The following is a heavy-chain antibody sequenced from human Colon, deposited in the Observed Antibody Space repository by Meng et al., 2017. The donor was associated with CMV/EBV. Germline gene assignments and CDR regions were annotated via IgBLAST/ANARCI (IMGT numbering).Heavy chain of an antibody. CDR2: ILGGGNT. CDR3: ASFKEQLVGGTYWYFDL. V-gene: IGHV3-66*02. D-gene: IGHD1-1*01. CDR1: GFTVNAND. J-gene: IGHJ2*01. Sequence: GESLKISCAASGFTVNANDMTWVRQVSGKGLEWVSIILGGGNTYYADSVKGRFTVSRDSSRNTLYLQMNSLRAEDTALYYCASFKEQLVGGTYWYFDLWGRGTLVTVSS.